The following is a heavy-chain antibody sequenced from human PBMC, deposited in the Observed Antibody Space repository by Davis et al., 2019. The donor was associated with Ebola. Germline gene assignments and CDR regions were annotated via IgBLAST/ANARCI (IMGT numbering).Heavy chain of an antibody. D-gene: IGHD5-12*01. CDR3: ASGRFSGINSFYIDS. CDR1: GGPFSLTTW. Sequence: PSETLSLTFAVSGGPFSLTTWWTWVRQPPGRWLEWIGEIYHTGTANYNPSLKSRVTMSVDKSENQFFLNLTSVTAADTAVYFCASGRFSGINSFYIDSWGQGTLVAVSS. J-gene: IGHJ4*02. CDR2: IYHTGTA. V-gene: IGHV4-4*02.